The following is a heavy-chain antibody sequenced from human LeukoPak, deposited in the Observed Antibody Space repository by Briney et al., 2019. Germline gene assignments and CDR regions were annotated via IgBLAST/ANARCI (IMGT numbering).Heavy chain of an antibody. D-gene: IGHD3-22*01. V-gene: IGHV5-51*01. CDR2: IYPVDSDT. CDR3: ARQGVYYSDSSAFYY. CDR1: GYRFTNYW. J-gene: IGHJ4*02. Sequence: GESLKISCKGSGYRFTNYWIGWVRQMPGKGLELMGSIYPVDSDTRYSPSFQGQVTISADKSITTAYLHWSSLKASDPAIYYCARQGVYYSDSSAFYYWGQGTLVTVSS.